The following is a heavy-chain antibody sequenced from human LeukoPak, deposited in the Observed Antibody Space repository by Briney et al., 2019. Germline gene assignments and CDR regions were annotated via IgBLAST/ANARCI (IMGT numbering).Heavy chain of an antibody. Sequence: GGSLRLSCATSGFTFSSNWMSWVRHVPGRGLDWVANIKPDGSAQYYAASVKGRFTVSRDNAKNSVYLQMNSLRVEDTAVYYCAKDGMKSDYYYYYGMDVWGQGTTVTVSS. D-gene: IGHD1-14*01. J-gene: IGHJ6*02. CDR2: IKPDGSAQ. V-gene: IGHV3-7*01. CDR1: GFTFSSNW. CDR3: AKDGMKSDYYYYYGMDV.